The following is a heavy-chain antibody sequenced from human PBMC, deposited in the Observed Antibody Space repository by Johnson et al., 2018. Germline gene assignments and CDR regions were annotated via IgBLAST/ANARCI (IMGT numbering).Heavy chain of an antibody. CDR2: ISSSSGNI. Sequence: VQLVQSGGGLVQPGGSLRLSCAASGFTFSSYSMNWVRQAPGKGLEWVSYISSSSGNIYYADSVKGRFTISRDNAKNSLYLQMNSLRAEDTDVYYCARDRSDYYFWKPYMDVWGKGTTVTVSS. J-gene: IGHJ6*03. D-gene: IGHD3-3*01. V-gene: IGHV3-48*01. CDR1: GFTFSSYS. CDR3: ARDRSDYYFWKPYMDV.